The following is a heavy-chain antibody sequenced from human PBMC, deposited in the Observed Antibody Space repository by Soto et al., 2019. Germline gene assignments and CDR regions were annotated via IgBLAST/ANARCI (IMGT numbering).Heavy chain of an antibody. D-gene: IGHD2-15*01. V-gene: IGHV3-7*01. Sequence: GGSLRLSCTASGFTFSDYSMNWVRHAPGKGLEWVASVSKDGSKKYYMASVKGRFTISRDNAKNSLYLQMTSLRAEDTAYYFCARDALRGGDFDYWGQGTLVTVSS. CDR3: ARDALRGGDFDY. J-gene: IGHJ4*02. CDR2: VSKDGSKK. CDR1: GFTFSDYS.